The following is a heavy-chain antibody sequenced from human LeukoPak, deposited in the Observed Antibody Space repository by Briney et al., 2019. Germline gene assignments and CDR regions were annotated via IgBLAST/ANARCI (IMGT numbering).Heavy chain of an antibody. V-gene: IGHV3-7*01. Sequence: GGSLRLSCAASGFAFSSYWMSWVRQAPGKGLEWVANIKQDGSEKYYVDSVKGRFTISRDNAKNSLYLQMNSLRDEDTAVYYCARIVRGIVIPQNAFDIWGQGTMVTVSS. J-gene: IGHJ3*02. CDR1: GFAFSSYW. D-gene: IGHD2-2*01. CDR3: ARIVRGIVIPQNAFDI. CDR2: IKQDGSEK.